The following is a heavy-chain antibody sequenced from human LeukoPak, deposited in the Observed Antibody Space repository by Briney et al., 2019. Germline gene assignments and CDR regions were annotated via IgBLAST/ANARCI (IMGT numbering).Heavy chain of an antibody. CDR3: ARVTGGYGMDV. CDR2: TYSGGTT. Sequence: GGSLRLSCAASGFIVSSNYMSWVRQAPGKGLEWVSVTYSGGTTYYADSVKGRFTISRDNSENTLYLQMNSLRAEDTAVYYCARVTGGYGMDVWGQGTTVTVSS. J-gene: IGHJ6*02. D-gene: IGHD7-27*01. CDR1: GFIVSSNY. V-gene: IGHV3-66*01.